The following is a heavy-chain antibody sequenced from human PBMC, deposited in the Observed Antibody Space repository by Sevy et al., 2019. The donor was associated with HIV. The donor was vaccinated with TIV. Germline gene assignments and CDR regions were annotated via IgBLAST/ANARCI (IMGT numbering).Heavy chain of an antibody. V-gene: IGHV1-24*01. Sequence: ASVKVSCKVSGYTLNELSMHWVRQAPGKGLEWMGRFDPEDGETIYAQKFQGRVTMTEETSTDTAYMELSSLRSEDTAVYYCATAREYYYESSGYFDYWGQGTLVTVSS. J-gene: IGHJ4*02. CDR2: FDPEDGET. D-gene: IGHD3-22*01. CDR3: ATAREYYYESSGYFDY. CDR1: GYTLNELS.